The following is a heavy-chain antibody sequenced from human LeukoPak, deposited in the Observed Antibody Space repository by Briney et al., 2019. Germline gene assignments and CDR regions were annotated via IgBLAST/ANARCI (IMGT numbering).Heavy chain of an antibody. V-gene: IGHV3-49*04. CDR2: IRSKAYGGTT. Sequence: GGSLRLSCTASGFTFGDYAMSWVRQAPGKGLEWVGFIRSKAYGGTTEYAASVKGRFTISRDDSKSIAYLQMNSLKTEDTAVYCCTREGIYGSGSYDLDYWGQGTLVTVSS. J-gene: IGHJ4*02. D-gene: IGHD3-10*01. CDR3: TREGIYGSGSYDLDY. CDR1: GFTFGDYA.